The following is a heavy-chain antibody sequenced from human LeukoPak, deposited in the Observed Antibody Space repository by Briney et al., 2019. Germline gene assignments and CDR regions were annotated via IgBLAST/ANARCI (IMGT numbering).Heavy chain of an antibody. V-gene: IGHV4-34*01. Sequence: SETLSLTCAVYGGSFSGYYWSWIRQPPGKGLEWIGESDHTGSTHYNPSLKSRVTMSVDASKNQFSLKLTFVTAADTAVYYCARVRGLWFGVRNDSWGQGTLVTVSS. CDR1: GGSFSGYY. D-gene: IGHD3-10*01. CDR2: SDHTGST. CDR3: ARVRGLWFGVRNDS. J-gene: IGHJ4*02.